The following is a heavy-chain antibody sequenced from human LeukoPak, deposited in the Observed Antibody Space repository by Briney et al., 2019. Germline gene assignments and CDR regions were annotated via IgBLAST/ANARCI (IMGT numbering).Heavy chain of an antibody. CDR2: IYSGGST. Sequence: RGGSLSLSCAASGFTVSSNYMSWVRPAPGKGLEGVSVIYSGGSTYYADSVKVRCTISRDNSKNTPYLQMDRLRAEETAVYYCAKLTYYYDSSGYYCLDYWGQGTLVTVSS. V-gene: IGHV3-66*01. D-gene: IGHD3-22*01. CDR3: AKLTYYYDSSGYYCLDY. J-gene: IGHJ4*02. CDR1: GFTVSSNY.